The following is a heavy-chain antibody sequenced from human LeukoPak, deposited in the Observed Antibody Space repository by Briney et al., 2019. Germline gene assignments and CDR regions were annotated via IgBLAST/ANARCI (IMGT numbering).Heavy chain of an antibody. D-gene: IGHD3-16*01. CDR3: ASLGGRRAFGI. CDR2: IYYSGST. J-gene: IGHJ3*02. Sequence: SETLSLTCTVSGGSISSYYWSWIRQPPGKGLEWIGYIYYSGSTNYNPSLKSRVTISVDTSKNQFSLKLSSVTAADTAVYYCASLGGRRAFGIWGQGTMVTVSS. CDR1: GGSISSYY. V-gene: IGHV4-59*13.